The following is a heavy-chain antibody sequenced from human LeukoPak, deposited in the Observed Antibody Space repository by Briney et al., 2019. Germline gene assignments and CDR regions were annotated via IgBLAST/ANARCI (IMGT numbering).Heavy chain of an antibody. CDR1: GYTFTGYY. J-gene: IGHJ4*02. V-gene: IGHV1-2*02. CDR2: ISPNSGGT. CDR3: ARGRSGIEWYYFDY. Sequence: ASVKVSCKASGYTFTGYYMHWVRQAPGQGLEWMGWISPNSGGTNYAQKFQGRVTMTRDTSISTAYMELSRLRSGDTAVYYCARGRSGIEWYYFDYWGQGTLVTVSS. D-gene: IGHD1-26*01.